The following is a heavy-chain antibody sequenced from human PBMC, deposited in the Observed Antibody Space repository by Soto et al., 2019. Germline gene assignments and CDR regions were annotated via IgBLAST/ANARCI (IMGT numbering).Heavy chain of an antibody. J-gene: IGHJ4*02. Sequence: TSETLSLTCAVSGGSISSGGYSWSWIRQPPGKGLEWIGYIYHSGSTYYNPSLKSRVTISVDRSKNQFSLKLSSVTAADTAVYYCARGQVVAAQHWGQGTLVT. D-gene: IGHD2-15*01. CDR1: GGSISSGGYS. V-gene: IGHV4-30-2*01. CDR2: IYHSGST. CDR3: ARGQVVAAQH.